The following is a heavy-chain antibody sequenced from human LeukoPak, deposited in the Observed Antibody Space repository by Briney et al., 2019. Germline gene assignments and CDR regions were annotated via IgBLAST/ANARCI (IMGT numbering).Heavy chain of an antibody. J-gene: IGHJ3*02. Sequence: GGSLGLSCAAPGLTLGSNWMSWVGRAPGKGLRGLAKIKQDGSEKYYVDSVKGRFTISRDNAKNSLYLQMNSLRAEDTAVYYCARLGGGHSSSWYDAFDIWGQGTMVTVSS. CDR2: IKQDGSEK. D-gene: IGHD6-13*01. CDR3: ARLGGGHSSSWYDAFDI. V-gene: IGHV3-7*01. CDR1: GLTLGSNW.